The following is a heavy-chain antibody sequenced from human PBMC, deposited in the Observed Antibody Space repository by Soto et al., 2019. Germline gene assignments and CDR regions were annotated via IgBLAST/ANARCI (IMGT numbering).Heavy chain of an antibody. CDR3: VRCKLMDIFDY. V-gene: IGHV4-39*01. CDR2: VYYTGDT. Sequence: SETLSLTCPVSGASIVTPGSYWGWVRQSPGTGLQWIGFVYYTGDTYCSPSFKSRVTMTVDTSKNQLSMTLRSTTAADKALFFCVRCKLMDIFDYWGQGALVTVSS. D-gene: IGHD5-12*01. J-gene: IGHJ4*02. CDR1: GASIVTPGSY.